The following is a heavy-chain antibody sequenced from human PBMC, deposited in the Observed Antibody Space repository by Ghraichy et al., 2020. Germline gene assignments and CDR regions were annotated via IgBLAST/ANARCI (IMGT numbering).Heavy chain of an antibody. V-gene: IGHV1-8*01. CDR1: GYTFTSYD. D-gene: IGHD2-21*01. J-gene: IGHJ4*02. Sequence: ASVKVSCKASGYTFTSYDMNWVRQATGQGLEWMGRMNPSSGNTGYAQKFQGRVTMTRHTSISTAYMELSSLRSEDTAVYYCARAVKGNEAYCGGDCYSGDYWRQGTLVTVSS. CDR3: ARAVKGNEAYCGGDCYSGDY. CDR2: MNPSSGNT.